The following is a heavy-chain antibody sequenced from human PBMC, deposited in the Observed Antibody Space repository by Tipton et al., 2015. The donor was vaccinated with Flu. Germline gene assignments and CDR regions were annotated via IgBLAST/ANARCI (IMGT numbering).Heavy chain of an antibody. CDR3: AKDRDPSRGEQLAKFDP. CDR2: ISGSGGST. Sequence: SLRLSCAASGFTFSSYAMSWVRQAPGKGLEWVSAISGSGGSTYYADSVKGRFTISRDNSKNTLYLQMNSLRAEDTAVYYCAKDRDPSRGEQLAKFDPWGQGTLVTVSS. V-gene: IGHV3-23*01. CDR1: GFTFSSYA. J-gene: IGHJ5*02. D-gene: IGHD6-13*01.